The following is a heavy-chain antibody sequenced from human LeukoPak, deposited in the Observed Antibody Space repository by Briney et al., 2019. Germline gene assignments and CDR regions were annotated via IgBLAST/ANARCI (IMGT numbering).Heavy chain of an antibody. Sequence: SETLSLTCTVSGGSISSYYWSWIRQPAGKGLEWVGRIYTSGSTNYNPSLKSRVTMSVDTSKNQFSLKLSSVTAADTAVYYCARDDHDSSGYYYYYYGMDVWGQGTTVTVSS. CDR3: ARDDHDSSGYYYYYYGMDV. D-gene: IGHD3-22*01. J-gene: IGHJ6*02. V-gene: IGHV4-4*07. CDR1: GGSISSYY. CDR2: IYTSGST.